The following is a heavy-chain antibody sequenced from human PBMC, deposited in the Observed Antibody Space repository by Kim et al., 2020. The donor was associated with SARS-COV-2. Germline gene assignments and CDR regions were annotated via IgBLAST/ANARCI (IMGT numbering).Heavy chain of an antibody. CDR2: IWYDGSNK. CDR1: GFTFSSYG. CDR3: ARWSILTGYLNAHFDY. Sequence: GGSLRLSCAASGFTFSSYGMHWVRQAPGKGLEWVAVIWYDGSNKYYADSVKGRFTISRDNSKNTLYLQMNSLRAEDTAVYYCARWSILTGYLNAHFDYWGQGTLVTVSS. D-gene: IGHD3-9*01. J-gene: IGHJ4*02. V-gene: IGHV3-33*01.